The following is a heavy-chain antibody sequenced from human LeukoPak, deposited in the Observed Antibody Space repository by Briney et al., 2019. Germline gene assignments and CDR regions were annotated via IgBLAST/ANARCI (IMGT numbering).Heavy chain of an antibody. CDR1: GFTFSSYA. CDR2: IKQDGSEK. CDR3: ARVDCSSTSCNYYYYGTDV. Sequence: GGSLRLSCAASGFTFSSYAMSWVRQAPGKGLEWVANIKQDGSEKYYVDSVKGRFTISRDNAKNSLYLQMNSLRAEDTAVYYCARVDCSSTSCNYYYYGTDVWGQGTTVTVSS. V-gene: IGHV3-7*01. D-gene: IGHD2-2*01. J-gene: IGHJ6*02.